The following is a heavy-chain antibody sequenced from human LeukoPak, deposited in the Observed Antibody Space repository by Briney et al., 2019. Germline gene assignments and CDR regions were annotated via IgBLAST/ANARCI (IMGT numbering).Heavy chain of an antibody. CDR2: VDTTGNNT. J-gene: IGHJ4*02. CDR3: ERGNRASDY. Sequence: GGSLRLSCAASGFTFSNFWIHWVRQAPGERLVWVSRVDTTGNNTIYADSVKGRFTVSRDNAKHTVYLRMNSLRAEDTAVYYWERGNRASDYGGQG. V-gene: IGHV3-74*01. CDR1: GFTFSNFW.